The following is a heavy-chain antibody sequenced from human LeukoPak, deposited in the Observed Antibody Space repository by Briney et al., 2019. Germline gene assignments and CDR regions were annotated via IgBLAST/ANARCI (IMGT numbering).Heavy chain of an antibody. V-gene: IGHV1-24*01. CDR3: ASTNWNDSPAKYYFDY. CDR2: FDPEDGET. CDR1: GYTLTELS. D-gene: IGHD1-1*01. J-gene: IGHJ4*02. Sequence: ASVKVSCKVSGYTLTELSMHWVRQAPGKGLEWMGGFDPEDGETIYAQKFQGRVTMTEDTSTDTAYMELSSLRSEDTAVYYCASTNWNDSPAKYYFDYWGQGTLVTVSS.